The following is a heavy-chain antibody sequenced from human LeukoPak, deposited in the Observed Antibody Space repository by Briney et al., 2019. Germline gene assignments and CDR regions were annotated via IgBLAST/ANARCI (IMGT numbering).Heavy chain of an antibody. J-gene: IGHJ6*02. CDR3: VRGYSFGPYGMDV. CDR2: ISSNGDST. D-gene: IGHD2-15*01. Sequence: HAGGSLRLSCSASGFSFSYYAMHWVRQAPEKGLEYVSAISSNGDSTYYSDSVKGRFTISRDNSKNTLYLQMSSLRAEDTAVYFCVRGYSFGPYGMDVWGQGTTVTVSS. V-gene: IGHV3-64D*06. CDR1: GFSFSYYA.